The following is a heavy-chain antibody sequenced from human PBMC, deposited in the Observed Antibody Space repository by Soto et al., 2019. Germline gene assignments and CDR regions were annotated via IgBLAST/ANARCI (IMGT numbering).Heavy chain of an antibody. CDR3: VKDPGTMVRGVNFDY. D-gene: IGHD3-10*01. V-gene: IGHV6-1*01. CDR1: GDSVSSNSAA. J-gene: IGHJ4*02. CDR2: TYYRSKWYN. Sequence: SQTLSLTCAISGDSVSSNSAAWNWIRQSPSRGLEWLGRTYYRSKWYNDYAVSVKSRITINPDTSKNQFSLQLNSVTPEDTAVYYCVKDPGTMVRGVNFDYWGQGTLVTVSS.